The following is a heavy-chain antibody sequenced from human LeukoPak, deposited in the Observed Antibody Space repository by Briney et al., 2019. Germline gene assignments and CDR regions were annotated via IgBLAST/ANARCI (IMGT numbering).Heavy chain of an antibody. J-gene: IGHJ4*02. CDR2: IWFDGSHK. Sequence: GGSLRLSCAASGFTFGSYGMHWVRQAPGKGLEWVALIWFDGSHKYYADSVKGRFTISRDNSKNTLYLQMNSLRAEDTAVYYCAKLTVGDYAFDYWGQGTLVTVSS. D-gene: IGHD3-16*01. CDR1: GFTFGSYG. CDR3: AKLTVGDYAFDY. V-gene: IGHV3-30*02.